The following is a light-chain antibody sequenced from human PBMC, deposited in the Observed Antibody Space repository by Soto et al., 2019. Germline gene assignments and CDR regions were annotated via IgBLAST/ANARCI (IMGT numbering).Light chain of an antibody. Sequence: DIQLTQSPSFLSASVGDRVTITCRASQGISSYLAWYQQKPGKAPKLLIYAASTLQSGVPSRFSGSGSGTEFTLTIRSLQAEDFATYYCQQLNSYPRTFGQGTKVEIK. CDR1: QGISSY. CDR3: QQLNSYPRT. CDR2: AAS. J-gene: IGKJ1*01. V-gene: IGKV1-9*01.